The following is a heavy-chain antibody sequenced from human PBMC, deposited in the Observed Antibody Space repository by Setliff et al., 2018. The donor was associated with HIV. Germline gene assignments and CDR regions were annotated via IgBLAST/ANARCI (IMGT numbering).Heavy chain of an antibody. D-gene: IGHD6-13*01. CDR3: ARYWQQLGAYAFDI. V-gene: IGHV4-59*11. Sequence: PSETLSLTCTVSGGSISSHYWSWIRQHPGKGLEWIGYVYYSGSTNYNPSLKSRVSISVDTSKNQFSLKLSSVTAADTAEYYCARYWQQLGAYAFDIWGQGTMVTVSS. J-gene: IGHJ3*02. CDR1: GGSISSHY. CDR2: VYYSGST.